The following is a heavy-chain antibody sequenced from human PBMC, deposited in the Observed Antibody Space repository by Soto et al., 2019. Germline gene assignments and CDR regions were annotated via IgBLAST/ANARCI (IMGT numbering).Heavy chain of an antibody. V-gene: IGHV3-23*01. D-gene: IGHD2-21*02. J-gene: IGHJ5*02. Sequence: EVQLLESGGGLVQPGGSLRLSCVASGFTFSGNVMSWVRQAPGKGLEWISIISGSGGSTYYADSVKGRFTISRDNSNKTLYQQFHSMTSTDTTVYYCAKNGFGGDCESSVAGNLFDAWGQGTLVTVSS. CDR3: AKNGFGGDCESSVAGNLFDA. CDR1: GFTFSGNV. CDR2: ISGSGGST.